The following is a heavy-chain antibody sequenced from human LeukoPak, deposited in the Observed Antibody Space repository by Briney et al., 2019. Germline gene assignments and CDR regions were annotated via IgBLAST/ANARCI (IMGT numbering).Heavy chain of an antibody. Sequence: SETLSLTCAVYGGSFSGYYWSWIRQPPGKGLEWIGYIYYSGSTNYNPSLKSRVTISVDTSKNQFSLKLSSVTAADTAVYYCARVVPIYRTFDYWGQGTLVTVSS. CDR1: GGSFSGYY. D-gene: IGHD1-14*01. CDR3: ARVVPIYRTFDY. J-gene: IGHJ4*02. V-gene: IGHV4-59*01. CDR2: IYYSGST.